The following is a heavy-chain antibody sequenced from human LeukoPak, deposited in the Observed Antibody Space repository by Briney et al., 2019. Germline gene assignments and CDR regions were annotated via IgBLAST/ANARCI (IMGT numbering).Heavy chain of an antibody. CDR1: GFTFSSYE. CDR3: AKDPRYNYGQVDY. V-gene: IGHV3-48*03. D-gene: IGHD5-24*01. Sequence: PGGSLRLSCAASGFTFSSYEMNWVRQAPGKGLEWVSYISSSGSTIYYADSVKGRFTISRDNSKNTLYLRMNSLRAEDTAVYYCAKDPRYNYGQVDYWGQGTLVTVSS. J-gene: IGHJ4*02. CDR2: ISSSGSTI.